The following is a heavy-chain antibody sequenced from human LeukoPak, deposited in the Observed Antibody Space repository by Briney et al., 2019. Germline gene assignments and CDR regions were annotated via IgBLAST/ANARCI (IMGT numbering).Heavy chain of an antibody. Sequence: GRSLRLSCAAPGFTFSSYGMPWVRQGPGKGPEWVTVIWDDGSDKYYADSVKGRFTISRDNSKNTLYLQMNSLRAEDTAVYYCAKVPYYYDSSGSYFDYWGQGTLVTVSS. CDR2: IWDDGSDK. D-gene: IGHD3-22*01. J-gene: IGHJ4*02. CDR3: AKVPYYYDSSGSYFDY. V-gene: IGHV3-33*06. CDR1: GFTFSSYG.